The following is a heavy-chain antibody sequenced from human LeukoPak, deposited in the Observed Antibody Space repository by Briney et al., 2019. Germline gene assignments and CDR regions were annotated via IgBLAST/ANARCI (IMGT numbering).Heavy chain of an antibody. Sequence: SETLSLTCTVSGGSVSSGSYYWSWIRQPPGKGLEWIGYIYYSGTTNYNPSLKSRVTISADTSKNQFSLKLSSVTAADTAVYYCARHQGYCSSTSCYPGIWFDPWGQGTLVTVSS. CDR3: ARHQGYCSSTSCYPGIWFDP. CDR2: IYYSGTT. J-gene: IGHJ5*02. CDR1: GGSVSSGSYY. D-gene: IGHD2-2*01. V-gene: IGHV4-61*01.